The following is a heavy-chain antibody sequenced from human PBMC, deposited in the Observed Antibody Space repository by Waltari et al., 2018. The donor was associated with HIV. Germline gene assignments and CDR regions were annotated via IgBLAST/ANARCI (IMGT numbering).Heavy chain of an antibody. CDR2: IMTVSET. V-gene: IGHV3-13*01. CDR3: TRVVSPGLAEARWGSYFDD. J-gene: IGHJ4*02. D-gene: IGHD3-16*01. Sequence: VKLVESGGGLAQRGGSLRLSCETSGFTINSYDLHWVRQLDGNPWGWVSGIMTVSETYEAASVQDRFIVSRQNAKKYVSLLMNSLTFGDTGVYYCTRVVSPGLAEARWGSYFDDWGQGTLVSVSS. CDR1: GFTINSYD.